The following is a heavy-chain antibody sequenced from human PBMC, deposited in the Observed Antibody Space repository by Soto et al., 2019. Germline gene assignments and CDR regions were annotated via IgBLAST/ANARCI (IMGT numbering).Heavy chain of an antibody. CDR3: AELPRLRDYYFDY. J-gene: IGHJ4*02. D-gene: IGHD5-12*01. Sequence: EVQLLESRGGLVQPGGSLRLSCAATGFTFSIYAMSWVRQAPGKGLEWVSAISGSGGSTYYADSVKGRFTISRDNSKNTLYLQMNSLRAEDTAVYYCAELPRLRDYYFDYCGQGTLVTVSS. V-gene: IGHV3-23*01. CDR1: GFTFSIYA. CDR2: ISGSGGST.